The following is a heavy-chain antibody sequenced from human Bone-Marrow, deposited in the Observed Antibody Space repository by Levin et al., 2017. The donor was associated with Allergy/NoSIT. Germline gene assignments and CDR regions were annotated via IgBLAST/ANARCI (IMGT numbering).Heavy chain of an antibody. D-gene: IGHD2-15*01. CDR2: IYSDGST. J-gene: IGHJ3*02. Sequence: GGSLRLSCAASGFTVSSNYMSWVRQAPGKGLEWVSVIYSDGSTYSADSVKGRFTVSRDNSKSTLYLQMNSLRAEDTAVYYCARLFPTDNRPFDMWGQGTLVTVSS. CDR1: GFTVSSNY. V-gene: IGHV3-53*01. CDR3: ARLFPTDNRPFDM.